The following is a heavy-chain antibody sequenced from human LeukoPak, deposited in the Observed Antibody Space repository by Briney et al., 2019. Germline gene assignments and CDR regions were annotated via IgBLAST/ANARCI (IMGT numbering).Heavy chain of an antibody. V-gene: IGHV3-30*03. Sequence: PGRSLGLSCAASGFTFSSYGMHWVRQAPGKGLEWVAVISYDGSNKYYADSVKGRFTISRDNSKNTLYLQMNSLRAEDTAVYYCVREMATISSFDYWGQGTLVTVSS. CDR3: VREMATISSFDY. J-gene: IGHJ4*02. D-gene: IGHD5-24*01. CDR2: ISYDGSNK. CDR1: GFTFSSYG.